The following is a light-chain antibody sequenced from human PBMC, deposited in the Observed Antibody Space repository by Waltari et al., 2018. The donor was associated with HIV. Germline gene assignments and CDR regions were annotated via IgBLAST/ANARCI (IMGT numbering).Light chain of an antibody. CDR3: QQYDSTPLT. V-gene: IGKV4-1*01. J-gene: IGKJ4*01. CDR2: WAS. Sequence: DIVMTQSPDSLAVSLGARATINCKSSQSILYSSNNRNYLAWYQQKPGQRPKLLIYWASTRESGVPDRFTGNGSGTEFTLTISSLQAEDVAVYYCQQYDSTPLTFGGGTKVEIK. CDR1: QSILYSSNNRNY.